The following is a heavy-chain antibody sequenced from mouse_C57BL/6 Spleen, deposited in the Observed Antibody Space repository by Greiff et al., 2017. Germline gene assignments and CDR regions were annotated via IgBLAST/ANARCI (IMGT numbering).Heavy chain of an antibody. CDR3: ARVYDGYYGGFAY. Sequence: VKVVESGPELVKPGASVKISCKASGYAFSSSWMNWVKQRPGKGLEWIGRIYPGDGDTNYNGKFKGKATLTADKSSSTAYMQLSSLTSEDSAVYFCARVYDGYYGGFAYWGQGTLVTVSA. CDR1: GYAFSSSW. V-gene: IGHV1-82*01. D-gene: IGHD2-3*01. CDR2: IYPGDGDT. J-gene: IGHJ3*01.